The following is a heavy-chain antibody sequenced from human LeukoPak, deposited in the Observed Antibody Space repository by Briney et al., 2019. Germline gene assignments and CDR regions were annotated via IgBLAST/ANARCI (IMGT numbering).Heavy chain of an antibody. CDR2: IYYSGST. V-gene: IGHV4-59*01. CDR3: ARDIQYDSSGYYLYAFDI. CDR1: GGSISSYY. J-gene: IGHJ3*02. D-gene: IGHD3-22*01. Sequence: SETLSLTCTVSGGSISSYYWSWIRQPPGKGLEWIGYIYYSGSTNYNPSLKSRVTISVDTSKNQFSLKLSSVTAADTAVYYCARDIQYDSSGYYLYAFDIWGQGTMVTVSS.